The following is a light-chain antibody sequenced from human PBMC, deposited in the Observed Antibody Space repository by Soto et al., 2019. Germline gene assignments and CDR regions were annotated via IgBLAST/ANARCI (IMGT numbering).Light chain of an antibody. J-gene: IGKJ1*01. CDR3: QQYTENSGT. Sequence: IPLTQSPSTLSASLGDRVTITCRASQRMTSWLAWYQQKPGKAPKVLIYDASSLESGVPSRFSGSESGTEFTLTISSLQPDDIATYYCQQYTENSGTFGQGTKVDI. CDR2: DAS. CDR1: QRMTSW. V-gene: IGKV1-5*01.